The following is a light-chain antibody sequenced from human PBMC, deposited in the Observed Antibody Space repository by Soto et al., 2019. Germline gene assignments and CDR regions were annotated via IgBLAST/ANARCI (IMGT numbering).Light chain of an antibody. V-gene: IGKV3-15*01. CDR1: QSVNSN. J-gene: IGKJ4*01. CDR2: GAS. Sequence: EIVMTQSPATLPMSPGERATLSCRASQSVNSNLAWYQQKPGQAPRLLIYGASTRATGIPARFSGSGSGTEFTLTISGLQSEDFAVYYCQQYDSWPPLTFGGGTKVDIK. CDR3: QQYDSWPPLT.